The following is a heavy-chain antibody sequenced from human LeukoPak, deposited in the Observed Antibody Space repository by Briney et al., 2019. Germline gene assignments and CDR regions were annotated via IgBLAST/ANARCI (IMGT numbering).Heavy chain of an antibody. V-gene: IGHV3-23*01. J-gene: IGHJ4*02. Sequence: GGSLRLSCAASGFTFSSYAMSWVRQTPGKGLEWVSGISDSGGSTYYADSVKGRFTISRDNSKNTLYLQMNSLRDEDTAIYYCAKMPVSYSSGWSTFDYWGQGTLVTVSS. CDR3: AKMPVSYSSGWSTFDY. D-gene: IGHD6-19*01. CDR1: GFTFSSYA. CDR2: ISDSGGST.